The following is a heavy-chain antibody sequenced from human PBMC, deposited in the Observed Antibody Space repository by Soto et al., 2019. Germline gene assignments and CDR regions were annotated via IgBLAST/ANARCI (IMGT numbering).Heavy chain of an antibody. CDR1: GFNFGDYA. Sequence: GGSQRLSSTASGFNFGDYAMSWFRQAPGKGLEGVGFIRSKAYGGTTEYAASVKGRFTISRDDSKSIAYLQMNSLKTEDTALYYCTRPVYFSSPSCYSNSNYGAEYFQHWGQGTLVTVSS. CDR2: IRSKAYGGTT. CDR3: TRPVYFSSPSCYSNSNYGAEYFQH. V-gene: IGHV3-49*03. J-gene: IGHJ1*01. D-gene: IGHD2-2*01.